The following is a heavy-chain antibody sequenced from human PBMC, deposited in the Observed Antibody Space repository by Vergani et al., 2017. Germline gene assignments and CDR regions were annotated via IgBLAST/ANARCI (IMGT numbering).Heavy chain of an antibody. Sequence: EVQLVQSGAEVKKPGESLKISCKGSGYSFTSYWIGWVRQMPGKGLEWMGIIYPGDSDTRYSPSFQGQVTISADKSISTAYLQWSSLKASDTALYYCARVHYYYDPAGFFDIWGQGTMVTVSS. CDR3: ARVHYYYDPAGFFDI. V-gene: IGHV5-51*01. J-gene: IGHJ3*02. CDR2: IYPGDSDT. CDR1: GYSFTSYW. D-gene: IGHD3-22*01.